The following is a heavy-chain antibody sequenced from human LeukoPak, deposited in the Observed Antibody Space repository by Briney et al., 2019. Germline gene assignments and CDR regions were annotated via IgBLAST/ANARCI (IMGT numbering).Heavy chain of an antibody. V-gene: IGHV5-51*01. J-gene: IGHJ5*02. CDR1: GYTFTSYW. CDR3: ARGHTSSWYPNWFDP. CDR2: IYPGDSDT. D-gene: IGHD6-13*01. Sequence: GESLKISCKGSGYTFTSYWIGWVRQMPGKGLEWMGIIYPGDSDTRYSPSFQGQVTISADKSISTAYLQWSSLKASDTAMYYCARGHTSSWYPNWFDPWGQGTLVTVSS.